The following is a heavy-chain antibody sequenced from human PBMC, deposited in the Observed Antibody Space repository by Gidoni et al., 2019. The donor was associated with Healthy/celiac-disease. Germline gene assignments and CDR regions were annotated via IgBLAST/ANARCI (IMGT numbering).Heavy chain of an antibody. D-gene: IGHD6-13*01. CDR1: GGSISSYY. J-gene: IGHJ5*02. CDR2: SYTSGSP. Sequence: QVQLQGSGQGRGKRSETLSLTCTVSGGSISSYYWRWLRQPAGKGLVWMGRSYTSGSPNYNPSLLRRVTLSVDTSNNQFSLKLSSVTAAATAVYYCARDGKTQQLPANWFDPWGQGTLVTVSS. V-gene: IGHV4-4*07. CDR3: ARDGKTQQLPANWFDP.